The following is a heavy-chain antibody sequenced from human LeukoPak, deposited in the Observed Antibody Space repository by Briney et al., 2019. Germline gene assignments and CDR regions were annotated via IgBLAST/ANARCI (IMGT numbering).Heavy chain of an antibody. J-gene: IGHJ4*02. V-gene: IGHV3-72*01. CDR1: GFTFSDHY. D-gene: IGHD1-26*01. Sequence: GGSLRLSCAASGFTFSDHYMDWVRHAPGKWLEWVGRTRKKTNSYTTEYAASVKGRFTISRDDSKNSLYLQMNSLKAEDTAVYYCTRVVLVGTTYSYFDYWGQGTLVTVSS. CDR3: TRVVLVGTTYSYFDY. CDR2: TRKKTNSYTT.